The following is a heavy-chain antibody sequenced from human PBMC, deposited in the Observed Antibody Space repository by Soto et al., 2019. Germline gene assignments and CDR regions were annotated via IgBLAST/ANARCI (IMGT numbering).Heavy chain of an antibody. V-gene: IGHV3-30-3*01. Sequence: GGSLRLSCAASGFTFSSYAMHWVHQAPGKGLGWVAVISYDGSNKYYADSVKGRFTISRDNSKNTLYLQMNSLRAEDTAVYYCANIGDRGYSGYDIFDYWGQGTLVTVSS. CDR3: ANIGDRGYSGYDIFDY. J-gene: IGHJ4*02. CDR2: ISYDGSNK. CDR1: GFTFSSYA. D-gene: IGHD5-12*01.